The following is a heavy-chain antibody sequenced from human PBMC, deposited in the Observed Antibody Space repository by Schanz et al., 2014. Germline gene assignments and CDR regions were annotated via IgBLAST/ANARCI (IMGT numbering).Heavy chain of an antibody. CDR3: ARHLVNAYGMDV. J-gene: IGHJ6*02. D-gene: IGHD3-3*02. V-gene: IGHV4-30-4*07. CDR1: GGSISSGGYT. Sequence: QVQLQESGPGLVKPSQTLSLTCAVSGGSISSGGYTWSWIRQPPGKGLEWIGEIHHSGSTNYNPSLRSGVAISMDTSKNQFFLKVTSVTAADTAVYYCARHLVNAYGMDVWGQGTAVTVSS. CDR2: IHHSGST.